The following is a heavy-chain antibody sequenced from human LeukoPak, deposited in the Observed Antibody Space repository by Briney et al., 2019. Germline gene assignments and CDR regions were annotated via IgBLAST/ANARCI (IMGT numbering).Heavy chain of an antibody. CDR1: GITLSNYG. Sequence: GGSLRLSCAVSGITLSNYGMSWVRQAPGKGLEWVAGISDRGSRTNYADSVKGRFTISTDHPKNTLYLQMNSLRAEDTAVYYCARESVYGSGSSDVWGKGTTVTVSS. CDR3: ARESVYGSGSSDV. J-gene: IGHJ6*04. V-gene: IGHV3-23*01. D-gene: IGHD3-10*01. CDR2: ISDRGSRT.